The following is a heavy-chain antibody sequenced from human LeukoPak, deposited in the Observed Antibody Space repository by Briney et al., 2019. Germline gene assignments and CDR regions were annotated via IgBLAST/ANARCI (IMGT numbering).Heavy chain of an antibody. CDR2: IYYSGST. V-gene: IGHV4-61*01. CDR1: GGSVSRGSDY. D-gene: IGHD3-10*01. J-gene: IGHJ4*01. CDR3: TRHITMVRGVRADHFDY. Sequence: SETLSLTCTVSGGSVSRGSDYWSWSRQPPGKGLEWIGYIYYSGSTNYNPSLKSRVTISVDTSKNQFSLKLSSVTAADTAVYYCTRHITMVRGVRADHFDYWGHGTLVTVSS.